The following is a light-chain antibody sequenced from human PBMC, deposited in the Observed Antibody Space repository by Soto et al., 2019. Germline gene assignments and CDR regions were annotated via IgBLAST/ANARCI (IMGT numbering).Light chain of an antibody. Sequence: EIVLTQSPVTLSFSPFDRATLSFRASQSINKAYLVWYQVKPGQAPRRLIYGASSRATGIPDRFSGRGFGTDFTLTISRLEPEDFAVYYCQHSGDFRWTFGQGTKVDIK. CDR3: QHSGDFRWT. J-gene: IGKJ1*01. CDR2: GAS. V-gene: IGKV3-20*01. CDR1: QSINKAY.